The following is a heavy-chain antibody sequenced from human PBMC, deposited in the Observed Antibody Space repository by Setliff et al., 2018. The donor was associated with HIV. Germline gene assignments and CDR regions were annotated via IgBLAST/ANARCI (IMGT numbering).Heavy chain of an antibody. Sequence: SETLSLTCNVSGGSISAYYWSWVRQPPGKRLEWIGYIYSNGGTAYNPSLKSRVTISVDTSKNQFSPKLTSVTIADTAVYYCARFISGWYGQYWGQGTLVTVSS. CDR3: ARFISGWYGQY. CDR1: GGSISAYY. V-gene: IGHV4-59*01. CDR2: IYSNGGT. D-gene: IGHD6-19*01. J-gene: IGHJ4*02.